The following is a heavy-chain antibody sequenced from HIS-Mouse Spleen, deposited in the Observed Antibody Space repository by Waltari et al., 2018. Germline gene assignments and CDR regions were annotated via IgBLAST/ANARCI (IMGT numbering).Heavy chain of an antibody. CDR2: ICSGGST. CDR3: ARGAHSPMQWLDY. CDR1: GFTVSSNY. D-gene: IGHD6-19*01. J-gene: IGHJ4*02. Sequence: EVQLVESGGGLIQPGGSLRLSCAASGFTVSSNYMSWVRQAPGKGLEWVAVICSGGSTYYADSVKGRFTISRDNSKNTLYLQMNSLRAEDTAVYYCARGAHSPMQWLDYWGQGTLVTVSS. V-gene: IGHV3-53*01.